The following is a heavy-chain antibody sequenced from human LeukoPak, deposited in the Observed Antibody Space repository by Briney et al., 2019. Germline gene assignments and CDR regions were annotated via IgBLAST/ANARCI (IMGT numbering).Heavy chain of an antibody. Sequence: PSETLSLTCTVSGGSISSYYWSWIRQPPGKGLEWIGYIYYSGSTNYNPSLKSRVTISVDTSKNQFSLKLSSVTAADTAVYYCARDSRGDYGGNYGAFDIWGQGTMVTVSS. D-gene: IGHD4-23*01. V-gene: IGHV4-59*01. CDR1: GGSISSYY. CDR2: IYYSGST. J-gene: IGHJ3*02. CDR3: ARDSRGDYGGNYGAFDI.